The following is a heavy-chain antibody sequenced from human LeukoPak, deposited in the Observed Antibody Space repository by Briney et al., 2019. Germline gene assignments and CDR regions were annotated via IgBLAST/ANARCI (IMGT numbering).Heavy chain of an antibody. J-gene: IGHJ5*02. CDR3: ARDGRGENWFDP. CDR1: GGTFSSYA. V-gene: IGHV1-69*01. CDR2: IIPIFGTA. D-gene: IGHD3-10*01. Sequence: SVKVSCKASGGTFSSYAISWVRQAPGQGLEWMGGIIPIFGTANYAQKFQGRVTITADESTGTAYMELSSLRSEDTAVYYCARDGRGENWFDPWGQGTLVTVSS.